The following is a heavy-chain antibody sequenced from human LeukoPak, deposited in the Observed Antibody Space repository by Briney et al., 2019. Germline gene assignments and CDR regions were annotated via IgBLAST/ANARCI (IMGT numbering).Heavy chain of an antibody. Sequence: SETLSLTCTVSGGSISSSSYYWGWIRQPPGKGLEWIGSIYYSGSTYYNPSLKSRVTISVDTSKNQFSLKLSSVTAADTAVYYCARRVPSNYYGSGSYFGSLDYWRQGTLVNVSS. D-gene: IGHD3-10*01. CDR2: IYYSGST. CDR1: GGSISSSSYY. V-gene: IGHV4-39*01. CDR3: ARRVPSNYYGSGSYFGSLDY. J-gene: IGHJ4*02.